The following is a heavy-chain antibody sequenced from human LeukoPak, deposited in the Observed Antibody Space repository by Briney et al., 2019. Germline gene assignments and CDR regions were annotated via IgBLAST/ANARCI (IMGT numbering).Heavy chain of an antibody. CDR1: GYTFTSYG. Sequence: ASVKVSCKASGYTFTSYGISWVRQAPGQGLEWMGWISAYNGNTNYAQKLQGRVTMTTDTSTSTAYMELRSLRSDDTAVYYCARVTYYGSGSYYNVISPAPALDPWGQGTLVTVPS. J-gene: IGHJ5*02. V-gene: IGHV1-18*01. CDR3: ARVTYYGSGSYYNVISPAPALDP. CDR2: ISAYNGNT. D-gene: IGHD3-10*01.